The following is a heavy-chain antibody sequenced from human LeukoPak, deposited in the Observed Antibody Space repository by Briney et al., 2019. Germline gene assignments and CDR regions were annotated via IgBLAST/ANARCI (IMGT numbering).Heavy chain of an antibody. V-gene: IGHV4-59*01. Sequence: SETLSLTCAVYGGSFSGYYWSWIRQPPGKGLEWIGYIYYSGSTNYNPSLKSRVTISVDTSKNQFSLKLSSVTAADTAVYYCARSQIPSWYSSGYYYGSFGYWGQGTLVTVSS. CDR2: IYYSGST. CDR3: ARSQIPSWYSSGYYYGSFGY. J-gene: IGHJ4*02. CDR1: GGSFSGYY. D-gene: IGHD3-22*01.